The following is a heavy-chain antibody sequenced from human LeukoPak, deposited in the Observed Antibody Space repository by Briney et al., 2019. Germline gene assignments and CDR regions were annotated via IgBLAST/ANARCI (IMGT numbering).Heavy chain of an antibody. CDR3: ATGIGVLGAISYYYYYMDV. J-gene: IGHJ6*03. V-gene: IGHV1-69-2*01. D-gene: IGHD1-26*01. CDR2: VDPEDGET. Sequence: ASVKVSXKVSGYTFTDYYMHWVQQAPGKGLEWMGLVDPEDGETIYAEKFQGRVTITADTSTDTAYMELSSLRSEDTAVYYCATGIGVLGAISYYYYYMDVWGKGTTVTVSS. CDR1: GYTFTDYY.